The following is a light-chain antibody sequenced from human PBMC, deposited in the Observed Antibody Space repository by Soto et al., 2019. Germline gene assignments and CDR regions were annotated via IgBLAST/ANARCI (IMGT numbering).Light chain of an antibody. J-gene: IGLJ3*02. CDR3: SSYTSSTTLWV. Sequence: QSALTQPASVSGSPGQSITISCTGTSSDVGGYNFVSWYQLHPGKAPKLMIYDVSNRPSGVSNRFSGSKSGNTASLTISGLQAEDEADYYCSSYTSSTTLWVFGGGTKLTVL. V-gene: IGLV2-14*01. CDR2: DVS. CDR1: SSDVGGYNF.